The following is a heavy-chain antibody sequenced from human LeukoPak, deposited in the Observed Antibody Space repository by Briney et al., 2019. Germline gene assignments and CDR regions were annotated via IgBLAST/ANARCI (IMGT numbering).Heavy chain of an antibody. CDR3: ARLSPGGYYYGSGFDY. CDR2: IIPSFGTA. J-gene: IGHJ4*02. CDR1: GGTFSSYG. D-gene: IGHD3-10*01. V-gene: IGHV1-69*13. Sequence: ASVKVSCKASGGTFSSYGISWVRQAPGQGLEWMGGIIPSFGTANYAQKFQGRVTITADESTRTAYMELSSLRSEETVVYYCARLSPGGYYYGSGFDYWGQGTLVTVSS.